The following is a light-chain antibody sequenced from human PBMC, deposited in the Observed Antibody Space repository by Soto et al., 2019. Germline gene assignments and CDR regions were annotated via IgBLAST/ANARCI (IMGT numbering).Light chain of an antibody. CDR2: GAS. V-gene: IGKV3-20*01. CDR3: QQYASSPHT. CDR1: QSVSKNY. Sequence: EIVLTQSPGTLSLSPGERGTLSCRASQSVSKNYLAWYQQKPGQAPRLLIYGASSRATGIPDRFSGSGSGTDFTLTISRLEPEDFAVYSCQQYASSPHTFGGGTKVEIK. J-gene: IGKJ4*01.